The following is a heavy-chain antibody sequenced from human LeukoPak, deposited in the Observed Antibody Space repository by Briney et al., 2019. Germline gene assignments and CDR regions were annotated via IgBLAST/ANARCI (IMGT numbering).Heavy chain of an antibody. D-gene: IGHD3-10*01. CDR1: GFTFSSYG. V-gene: IGHV3-30*18. CDR2: ISYDGSNK. J-gene: IGHJ6*03. Sequence: GGSLRLSCAASGFTFSSYGMHWVRQAPGKGLEWVAVISYDGSNKYYADSVEGRFTISRDNSKNTLYLQMSSLRAEDTAVYYCAKATMVRGVTYYYYYMDVWGKGTTVTVSS. CDR3: AKATMVRGVTYYYYYMDV.